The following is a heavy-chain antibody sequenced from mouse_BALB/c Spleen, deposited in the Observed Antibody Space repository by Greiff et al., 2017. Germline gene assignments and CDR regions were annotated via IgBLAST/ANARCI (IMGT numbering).Heavy chain of an antibody. CDR3: ARDYYALPY. Sequence: EVKLMESGGGLVKPGGSLKFSCAASGFTFSSYAMSWVRQTPEKRLEWVASISSGGSTYYPDSVKGRFTISRDNARNILYLQMSSLRSEDTAMYYCARDYYALPYWGQGTLVTVSA. J-gene: IGHJ3*01. D-gene: IGHD1-1*01. V-gene: IGHV5-6-5*01. CDR2: ISSGGST. CDR1: GFTFSSYA.